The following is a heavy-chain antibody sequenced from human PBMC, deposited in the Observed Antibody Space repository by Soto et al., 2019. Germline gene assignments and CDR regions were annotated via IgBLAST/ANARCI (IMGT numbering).Heavy chain of an antibody. CDR2: ISYDGSNK. CDR1: GFTFSSYA. J-gene: IGHJ4*02. Sequence: QVQLVESGGGVVQPGRSLRLSCAASGFTFSSYAMHWVRQAPGKGLEWVAVISYDGSNKYYADSVKGRFTISRDNSKNTLYLQMNSLRAEDTAVYYCARASRADGVFPIEEFDYWGQGTLVTVSS. V-gene: IGHV3-30-3*01. CDR3: ARASRADGVFPIEEFDY. D-gene: IGHD3-16*01.